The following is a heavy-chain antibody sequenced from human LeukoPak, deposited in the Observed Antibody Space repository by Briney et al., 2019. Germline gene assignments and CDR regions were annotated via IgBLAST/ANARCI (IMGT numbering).Heavy chain of an antibody. Sequence: SETLSLTCTVSGGSISRYYWTWIRQPPGERLEWIGWIHYSGSTAYNPSLESRVTMSVDTSKNRISLKMTSVTAADTATYYCARWGYFDSSGYFVVDYWGQGALVTVSS. CDR2: IHYSGST. D-gene: IGHD3-22*01. CDR3: ARWGYFDSSGYFVVDY. V-gene: IGHV4-59*01. J-gene: IGHJ4*02. CDR1: GGSISRYY.